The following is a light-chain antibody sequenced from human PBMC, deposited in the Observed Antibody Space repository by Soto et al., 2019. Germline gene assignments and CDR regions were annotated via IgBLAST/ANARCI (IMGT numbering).Light chain of an antibody. J-gene: IGLJ2*01. Sequence: QSVVTQPPSVSGAPGQRVTISCTGSSSNIGAGYDVHWYQQFPGTAPKLLIYGNNNRPSGVTDRFSGSKSGTLASLDITGLQAEDEADYYCQSFDTRLNSVVFGGGTKLTVL. CDR3: QSFDTRLNSVV. CDR2: GNN. CDR1: SSNIGAGYD. V-gene: IGLV1-40*01.